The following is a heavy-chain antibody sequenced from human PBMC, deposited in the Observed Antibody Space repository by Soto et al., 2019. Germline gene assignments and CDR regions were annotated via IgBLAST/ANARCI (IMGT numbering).Heavy chain of an antibody. CDR3: ASLNFDILNGYYAFDL. CDR2: ISYSGST. V-gene: IGHV4-59*08. D-gene: IGHD3-9*01. Sequence: PSETLSLTCTVSGGSISGYYWSWIRQSPEKGLEYIGYISYSGSTNYNPSLKSRVTTSLDTSKNQFSLKLSSVTAADTAIYYCASLNFDILNGYYAFDLWGQGTMVTVSS. J-gene: IGHJ3*01. CDR1: GGSISGYY.